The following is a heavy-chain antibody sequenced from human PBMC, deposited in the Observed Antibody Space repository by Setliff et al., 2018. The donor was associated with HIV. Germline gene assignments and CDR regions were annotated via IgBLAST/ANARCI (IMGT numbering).Heavy chain of an antibody. CDR3: ARFYDISGYYSNYHYYMDV. Sequence: SETLSLTCTVSGGSISRFYWSWIRQPPGKGLEWIGHIYYIGTTNYNHSLNRRVTISVDTSKYHFSLKLSSVTAADTAVYYCARFYDISGYYSNYHYYMDVWGKGTAVTVSS. D-gene: IGHD3-22*01. CDR1: GGSISRFY. CDR2: IYYIGTT. J-gene: IGHJ6*03. V-gene: IGHV4-59*12.